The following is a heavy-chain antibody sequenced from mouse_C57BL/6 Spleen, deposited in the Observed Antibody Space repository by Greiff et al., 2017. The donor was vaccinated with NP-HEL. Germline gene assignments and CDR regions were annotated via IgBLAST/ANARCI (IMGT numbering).Heavy chain of an antibody. CDR2: IHPNSGST. V-gene: IGHV1-64*01. CDR3: ARPSDGYYGAMDY. Sequence: VQLQQPGAELVKPGASVKLSCKASGYTFTSYWMHWVKQRPGQGLEWIGMIHPNSGSTNYNEKFKSKATLTVDKSSSTAYMQLSSLTSEDSAVYYCARPSDGYYGAMDYWGQGTSVTVSS. J-gene: IGHJ4*01. CDR1: GYTFTSYW. D-gene: IGHD2-3*01.